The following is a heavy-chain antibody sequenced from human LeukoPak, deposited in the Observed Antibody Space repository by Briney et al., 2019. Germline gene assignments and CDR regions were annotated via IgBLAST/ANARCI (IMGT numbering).Heavy chain of an antibody. Sequence: ASVKVSCKASGYTFTGYYLHWVRQAPGQGLEWMAWINPNSGGTNYAQKFQGRVTMTRDTSISTAYMELSKLRSDDTAVYYCARDPTSSWIDGDYWGQGTLVTVSS. CDR1: GYTFTGYY. J-gene: IGHJ4*02. CDR2: INPNSGGT. CDR3: ARDPTSSWIDGDY. V-gene: IGHV1-2*02. D-gene: IGHD6-13*01.